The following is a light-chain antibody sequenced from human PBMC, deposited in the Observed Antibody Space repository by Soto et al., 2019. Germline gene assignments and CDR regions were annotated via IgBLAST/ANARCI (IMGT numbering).Light chain of an antibody. J-gene: IGKJ3*01. CDR1: QDISNY. CDR2: DAS. CDR3: QQYDNPLFT. V-gene: IGKV1-33*01. Sequence: EIQLTQSPPSLSASVGDRVTITCQASQDISNYLNWYQQKPGKAPKLLIYDASNLETGVPSRFSGSGSGTDFTFTISSLQPEDIATYYCQQYDNPLFTFGPGTKVNIK.